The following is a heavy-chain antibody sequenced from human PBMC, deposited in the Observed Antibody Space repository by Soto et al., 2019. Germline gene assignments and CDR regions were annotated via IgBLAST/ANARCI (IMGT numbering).Heavy chain of an antibody. J-gene: IGHJ6*02. Sequence: SETLSLTCTVSGGSISSSSYYWGWIRQPPGKGLEWIGSIYYSGSTYYNPSLKSRVTISVDTSKNQFSLKLSSVTAADTAVYYCAKHCISTSCYVDYYYYYGMDVWGQGTTVT. CDR1: GGSISSSSYY. D-gene: IGHD2-2*01. CDR2: IYYSGST. CDR3: AKHCISTSCYVDYYYYYGMDV. V-gene: IGHV4-39*01.